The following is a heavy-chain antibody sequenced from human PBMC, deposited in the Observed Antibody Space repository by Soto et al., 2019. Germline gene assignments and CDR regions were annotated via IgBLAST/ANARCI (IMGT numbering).Heavy chain of an antibody. CDR2: ISAYNGNT. Sequence: QVQLVQSGAEVKKPGASVKVSCKASGYTFTSYGISWVRQAPGQGLEWMGWISAYNGNTNYAQKLQGRVTMTTDTPRRTAYRGRRTLSPADTAGFSWARGLLILLRGVNTGLTGRDVGGQGTPVTVS. V-gene: IGHV1-18*01. CDR1: GYTFTSYG. D-gene: IGHD3-10*01. CDR3: ARGLLILLRGVNTGLTGRDV. J-gene: IGHJ6*02.